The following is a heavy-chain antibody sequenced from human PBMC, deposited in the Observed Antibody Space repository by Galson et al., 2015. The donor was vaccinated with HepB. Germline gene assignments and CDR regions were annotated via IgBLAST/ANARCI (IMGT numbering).Heavy chain of an antibody. CDR1: GFTFSDYA. CDR2: ITGSGSNT. J-gene: IGHJ4*02. Sequence: SLRLSCAASGFTFSDYAMSWVRQDAGKGPEWVSGITGSGSNTYYLDSVKGRFTISRDNSKNTLFLQMNSLRAEDTALYYCAKGAYYDFWSGAPVVVFAKWGQGTLVTVSS. V-gene: IGHV3-23*01. D-gene: IGHD3-3*01. CDR3: AKGAYYDFWSGAPVVVFAK.